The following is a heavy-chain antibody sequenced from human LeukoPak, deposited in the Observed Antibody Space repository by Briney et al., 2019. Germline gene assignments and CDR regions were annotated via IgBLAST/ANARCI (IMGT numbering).Heavy chain of an antibody. CDR1: GGSIRSYY. CDR3: ARLVGVTGEVGRFQP. Sequence: SETLSLTCTVSGGSIRSYYWSWIRQPPGKGLEWIGYIYHSGSTNYNPSLKSRVSISVDTSKNQFSLKLRSVTAADTAVYYCARLVGVTGEVGRFQPWGQGPLVPVSS. V-gene: IGHV4-59*01. D-gene: IGHD3-16*01. J-gene: IGHJ1*01. CDR2: IYHSGST.